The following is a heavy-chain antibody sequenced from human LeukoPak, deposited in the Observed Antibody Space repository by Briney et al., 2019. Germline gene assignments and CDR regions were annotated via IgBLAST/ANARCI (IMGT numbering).Heavy chain of an antibody. Sequence: WGSLRLYCAASGFTFCNYAMTWVRQAQGKGLEWVSTISGSGDRTYYADSVKGRFTISRDNSKNTLYVQMNSLRAEDTAVYYCAKDIRSSWYYFQDWGQGTLVTVSS. CDR1: GFTFCNYA. CDR3: AKDIRSSWYYFQD. D-gene: IGHD6-13*01. J-gene: IGHJ1*01. CDR2: ISGSGDRT. V-gene: IGHV3-23*01.